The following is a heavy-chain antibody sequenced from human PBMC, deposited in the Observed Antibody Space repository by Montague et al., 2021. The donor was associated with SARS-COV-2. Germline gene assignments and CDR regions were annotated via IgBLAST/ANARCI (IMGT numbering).Heavy chain of an antibody. Sequence: SETLSLTCSVSGFSISSGYYWGWIRQTPGKGLEWIGSRYQNGATXYSPSLKRPVTILLDTSKNQFSLSLTSVTAADTAIYYCARSGVGIFDFSYFDSWGQGSLVIVSS. J-gene: IGHJ4*02. CDR1: GFSISSGYY. D-gene: IGHD3-3*01. V-gene: IGHV4-38-2*02. CDR2: RYQNGAT. CDR3: ARSGVGIFDFSYFDS.